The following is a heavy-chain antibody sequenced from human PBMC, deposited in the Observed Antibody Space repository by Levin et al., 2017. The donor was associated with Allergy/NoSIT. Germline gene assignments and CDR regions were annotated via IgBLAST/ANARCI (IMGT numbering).Heavy chain of an antibody. CDR1: GFTFSSYS. Sequence: GGSLRLSCVASGFTFSSYSMTWVRQAPGQGLEWVSSISSSSTYMHYADSVKGRFTISRDTAKHSLYLQMNSLRAEDTAVYYCATNKGRYPMTHDKYWGRGTLVTVSS. CDR2: ISSSSTYM. D-gene: IGHD1-1*01. V-gene: IGHV3-21*06. CDR3: ATNKGRYPMTHDKY. J-gene: IGHJ4*02.